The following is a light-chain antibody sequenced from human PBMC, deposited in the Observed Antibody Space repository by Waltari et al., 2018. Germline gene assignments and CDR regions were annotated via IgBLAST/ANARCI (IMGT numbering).Light chain of an antibody. CDR3: QHRGT. V-gene: IGKV3-15*01. Sequence: EIVMTQSPATMSVSPGESATLSCRASQSVSGNLAWYQQKPGQAPRLLIYGASTTATGIPARFSGSWSGTEFTLTISSLQSEDFAVYYCQHRGTFGQGTKVEIK. CDR2: GAS. J-gene: IGKJ1*01. CDR1: QSVSGN.